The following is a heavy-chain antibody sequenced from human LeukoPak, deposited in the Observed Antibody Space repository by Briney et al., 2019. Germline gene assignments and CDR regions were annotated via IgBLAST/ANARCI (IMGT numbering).Heavy chain of an antibody. CDR2: IRYDGSNK. Sequence: GGSLRLSCAASGFTFSSYGMHWVRQAPGKGLEWVAFIRYDGSNKYYADSVKGRFTISRDNSKNTLYLQMNSLRAEDTAVYYCASDDYVSSPEVEGGYWGQGTLVTVSS. CDR3: ASDDYVSSPEVEGGY. V-gene: IGHV3-30*02. J-gene: IGHJ4*02. D-gene: IGHD3-16*01. CDR1: GFTFSSYG.